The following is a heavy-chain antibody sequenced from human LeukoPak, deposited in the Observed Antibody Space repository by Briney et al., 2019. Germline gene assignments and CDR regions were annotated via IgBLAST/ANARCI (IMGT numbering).Heavy chain of an antibody. Sequence: SETLSLTCTVSGYSISSGYYWGWIRQPPGKGLEWIGSIYHSGSTYYNPSLKSRVTISVDTSKNQFSLKLSSVTAADTAVYYCARDRVVRGVPPNWFDPWGQGTLVTVSS. CDR3: ARDRVVRGVPPNWFDP. D-gene: IGHD3-10*01. CDR2: IYHSGST. CDR1: GYSISSGYY. J-gene: IGHJ5*02. V-gene: IGHV4-38-2*02.